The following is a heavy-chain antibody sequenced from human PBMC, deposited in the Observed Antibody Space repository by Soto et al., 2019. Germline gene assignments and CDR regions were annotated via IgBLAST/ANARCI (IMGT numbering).Heavy chain of an antibody. Sequence: QITLKESGPTLVKPTQTLTLTCTFSGFSLSTSGVGVGWIRQPPGKALEWLALIYWDDDKRYSPSLKSRLTITKDTSKNQVVLTITNMYPVDTATYSCAHSSWYRLYFDSWGQGSLVTVSS. CDR3: AHSSWYRLYFDS. V-gene: IGHV2-5*02. CDR2: IYWDDDK. CDR1: GFSLSTSGVG. D-gene: IGHD6-13*01. J-gene: IGHJ4*02.